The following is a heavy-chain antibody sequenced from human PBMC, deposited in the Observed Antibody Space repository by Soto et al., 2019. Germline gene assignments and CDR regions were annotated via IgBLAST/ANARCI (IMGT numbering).Heavy chain of an antibody. D-gene: IGHD6-6*01. Sequence: SETLSLTCAVYGGSFSGYYWSWIRQPPGKGLEWIGEINPSGSTNYNPSLKSRVTISVDTSKNQFSLKLSSVTAADTAVYYCARGRIAAPRNYYYYYMDVWGKGTTVTVSS. CDR1: GGSFSGYY. J-gene: IGHJ6*03. CDR2: INPSGST. V-gene: IGHV4-34*01. CDR3: ARGRIAAPRNYYYYYMDV.